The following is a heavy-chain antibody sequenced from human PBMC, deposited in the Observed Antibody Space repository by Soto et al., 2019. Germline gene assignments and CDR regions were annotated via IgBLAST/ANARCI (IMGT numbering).Heavy chain of an antibody. V-gene: IGHV1-2*04. CDR1: GYTFTGYY. D-gene: IGHD4-4*01. CDR3: AHSEVYLYGMDV. Sequence: GASVKVSCKASGYTFTGYYMHWVRQAPGQGLEWMGWINPNSGGTNYAQKFQGWLTITKDTSKNQVVLTMTNMDPVDTATYYCAHSEVYLYGMDVWGQGTTVTVSS. J-gene: IGHJ6*02. CDR2: INPNSGGT.